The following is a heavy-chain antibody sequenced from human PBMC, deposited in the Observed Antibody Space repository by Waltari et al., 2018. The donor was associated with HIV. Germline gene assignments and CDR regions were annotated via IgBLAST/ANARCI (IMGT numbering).Heavy chain of an antibody. CDR2: IYHSGNT. D-gene: IGHD3-16*02. Sequence: QVQLQESGPGLVKPSETLSLTCAVSAYSISSGYYWGWIRQPPGKGLEWIGNIYHSGNTYYNPSLMSRVTISVDTSKNQFSLRLSSVTAADTAVYYCASAFIEYFDYWGQGTLVTVSS. V-gene: IGHV4-38-2*01. CDR3: ASAFIEYFDY. J-gene: IGHJ4*02. CDR1: AYSISSGYY.